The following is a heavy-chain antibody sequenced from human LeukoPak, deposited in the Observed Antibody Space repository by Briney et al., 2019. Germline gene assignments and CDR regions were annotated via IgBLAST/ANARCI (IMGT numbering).Heavy chain of an antibody. CDR3: TRGGQLGGMGYFFDY. V-gene: IGHV3-49*04. Sequence: PGGSLRLSCTTSGFTFGDYAMNWVRQAPGKGLEWVGLIRSKAYGGTAQYAASIRGSFTISRDDSKSIAYLQVNSLNTEDTAVYYCTRGGQLGGMGYFFDYWGQGALVTVSS. CDR1: GFTFGDYA. CDR2: IRSKAYGGTA. D-gene: IGHD3-16*01. J-gene: IGHJ4*02.